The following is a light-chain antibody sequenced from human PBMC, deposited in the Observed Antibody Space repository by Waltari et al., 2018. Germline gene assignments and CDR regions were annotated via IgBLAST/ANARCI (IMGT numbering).Light chain of an antibody. CDR2: YKSVSDK. Sequence: QAVVTQPSSLSASPGASASLTCTLRSAVNVVSYNIYWYQQTAGSPPPFLLRYKSVSDKQLGSGVPSRFSGSKDASANVGILLISGLRSEDEADYYCMIWHRGVWVSGGGTQLTVL. J-gene: IGLJ3*02. V-gene: IGLV5-45*03. CDR3: MIWHRGVWV. CDR1: SAVNVVSYN.